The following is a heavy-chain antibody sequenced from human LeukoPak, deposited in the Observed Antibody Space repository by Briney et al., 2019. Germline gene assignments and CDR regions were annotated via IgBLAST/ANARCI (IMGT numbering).Heavy chain of an antibody. J-gene: IGHJ6*03. Sequence: GGSLRLSCAASGFTFSSYAMSWVRQAPGKGLEWVSAISGSGGSTYYADSVKGRFTISRDNSKNTLYLQMNSLRAEDTAVYYCAKEAKYYYDSSGYYRRYYYYYYMDVWGKGTTVTISS. D-gene: IGHD3-22*01. CDR3: AKEAKYYYDSSGYYRRYYYYYYMDV. CDR2: ISGSGGST. V-gene: IGHV3-23*01. CDR1: GFTFSSYA.